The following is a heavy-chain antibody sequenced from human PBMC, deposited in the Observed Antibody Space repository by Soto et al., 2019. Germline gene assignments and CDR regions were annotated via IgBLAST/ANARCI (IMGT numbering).Heavy chain of an antibody. CDR1: GGSISSGGY. CDR3: ARDRGSYGMDV. CDR2: IYSSGST. J-gene: IGHJ6*02. Sequence: QVQLQESGPGLVKPSETLSLTCTVSGGSISSGGYWSWVRQRPGKGLEWIGYIYSSGSTYYSPSLVSRTSISVDTSKNPFSLKMSSVTAADTAVYYCARDRGSYGMDVWGQGTTVTVS. V-gene: IGHV4-31*03.